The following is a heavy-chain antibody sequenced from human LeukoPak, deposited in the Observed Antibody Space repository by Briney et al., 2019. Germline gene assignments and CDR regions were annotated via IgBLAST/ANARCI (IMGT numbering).Heavy chain of an antibody. J-gene: IGHJ4*02. CDR1: GFTFSSYA. D-gene: IGHD6-6*01. CDR2: IWYDGSNK. CDR3: ARYQEYSSSSSSFDY. Sequence: PGGSLRLSCAASGFTFSSYAMSWVRQAPGKGLEWVAVIWYDGSNKYYADSVKGRFTISRDNSKNTLYLQMNSLRAEDTAVYYCARYQEYSSSSSSFDYWGQGTLVTVSS. V-gene: IGHV3-33*08.